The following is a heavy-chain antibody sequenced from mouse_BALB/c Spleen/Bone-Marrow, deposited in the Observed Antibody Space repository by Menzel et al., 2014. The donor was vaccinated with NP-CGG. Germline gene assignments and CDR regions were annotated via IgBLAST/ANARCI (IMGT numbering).Heavy chain of an antibody. CDR3: ANYYYGYYFDY. CDR1: GSNIKDTY. V-gene: IGHV14-3*02. CDR2: IDPANGNT. J-gene: IGHJ2*01. Sequence: EVQGVESGAELVKPGASVKLSCTASGSNIKDTYMHWVKQRPEQGLEWIGRIDPANGNTKYDPKFQDKATITADTSSNTAYLQLSSLTSEDTAVYYCANYYYGYYFDYWGQGTTLTVSS. D-gene: IGHD1-1*01.